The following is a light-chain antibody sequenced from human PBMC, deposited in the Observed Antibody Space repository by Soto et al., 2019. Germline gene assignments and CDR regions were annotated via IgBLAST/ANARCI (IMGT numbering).Light chain of an antibody. CDR2: EVS. CDR3: SSYAGRNNFYV. V-gene: IGLV2-8*01. Sequence: QSVLTQPPSASGSPGQSVTISCTGTRSDVGTYNYVSWYQQHPGKAPKLIIYEVSKRPSGVPDRFSGSKSGNTASLTVSGLQAEDEADYYCSSYAGRNNFYVFGTGTKVPVL. J-gene: IGLJ1*01. CDR1: RSDVGTYNY.